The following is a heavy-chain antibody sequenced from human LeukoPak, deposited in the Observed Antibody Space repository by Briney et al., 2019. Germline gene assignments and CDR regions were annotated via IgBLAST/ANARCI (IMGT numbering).Heavy chain of an antibody. V-gene: IGHV1-18*01. D-gene: IGHD1-26*01. J-gene: IGHJ4*02. Sequence: ASVKVSCKASDYTFTSYGISWVRQAPGQGLEWMGWISAYNGNTKYAQKFQGRVTMTTDTSTSTAYMELRNLRSDDTAVYYCAREGGIRSYYYFDYWGQGTRVTVSS. CDR3: AREGGIRSYYYFDY. CDR2: ISAYNGNT. CDR1: DYTFTSYG.